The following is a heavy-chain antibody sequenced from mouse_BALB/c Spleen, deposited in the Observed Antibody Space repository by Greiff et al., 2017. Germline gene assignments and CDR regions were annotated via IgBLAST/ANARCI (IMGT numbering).Heavy chain of an antibody. J-gene: IGHJ4*01. Sequence: EVQLKESGGGLVQPGGSLRLSCATSGFTFTDYYMSWVRQPPGKALEWLGFIRNKANGYTTEYSASVKGRFTISRDNSQSILYLQMNTLRAEDSATYYCARGAMDYWGQGTSVTVSS. CDR2: IRNKANGYTT. V-gene: IGHV7-3*02. CDR3: ARGAMDY. CDR1: GFTFTDYY.